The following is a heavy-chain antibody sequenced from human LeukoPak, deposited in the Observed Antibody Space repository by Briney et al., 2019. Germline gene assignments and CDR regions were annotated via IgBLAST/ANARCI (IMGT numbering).Heavy chain of an antibody. CDR3: ARDQGTSTTAPKRKGRFDP. Sequence: GGSLRLSCAASGFTFSNHGMHWVRQAPGKGLEWVALIWYDGSNKEYAESVKGRFTISRDNSKNTLYLQMNSLRDEDTAVYYWARDQGTSTTAPKRKGRFDPWGQGTLVTVSS. V-gene: IGHV3-33*01. CDR1: GFTFSNHG. D-gene: IGHD1-1*01. J-gene: IGHJ5*02. CDR2: IWYDGSNK.